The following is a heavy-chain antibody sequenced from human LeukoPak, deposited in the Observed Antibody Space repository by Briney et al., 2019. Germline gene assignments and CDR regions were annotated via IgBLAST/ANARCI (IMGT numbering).Heavy chain of an antibody. CDR1: GGSINSGSYH. CDR2: IYTSGST. D-gene: IGHD5-24*01. CDR3: ARLRDGYNGGGVDY. J-gene: IGHJ4*02. Sequence: SETLSLTCTVSGGSINSGSYHWSWIRQPAGKGLEWIGRIYTSGSTNYNPSLKSRVTISGDTSKNQFSLKLSSVTAADTAVYYCARLRDGYNGGGVDYWGQGTLVTVSS. V-gene: IGHV4-61*02.